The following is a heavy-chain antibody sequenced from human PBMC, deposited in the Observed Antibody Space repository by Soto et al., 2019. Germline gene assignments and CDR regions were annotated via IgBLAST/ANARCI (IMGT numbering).Heavy chain of an antibody. CDR3: AKGTGWYDAFDI. CDR2: ISGGGTNT. J-gene: IGHJ3*02. D-gene: IGHD6-19*01. V-gene: IGHV3-23*01. CDR1: GFTFSSYA. Sequence: EVQLLESGGGLVQPGESLRLSCAASGFTFSSYAMSWVRQAPGKGLEWVSTISGGGTNTYYADSVKGRFPISRDNSKNTLDLQMNSMRAEDTAVYCCAKGTGWYDAFDIWGQGTMVTVSS.